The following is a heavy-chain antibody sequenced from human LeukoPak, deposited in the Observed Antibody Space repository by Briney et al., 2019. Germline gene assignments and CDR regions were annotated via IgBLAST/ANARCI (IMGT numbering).Heavy chain of an antibody. Sequence: GGSLRLSCAASGFTVSSNYMSWARQAPGKGLEWVANIKQDGSEKYYVDSVKGRFTISRDNAKNSVYLQMNSLRAEDTAVYYCARVRGYDSRDLDYWGQGTLVTVSS. J-gene: IGHJ4*02. CDR1: GFTVSSNY. CDR2: IKQDGSEK. D-gene: IGHD5-12*01. CDR3: ARVRGYDSRDLDY. V-gene: IGHV3-7*01.